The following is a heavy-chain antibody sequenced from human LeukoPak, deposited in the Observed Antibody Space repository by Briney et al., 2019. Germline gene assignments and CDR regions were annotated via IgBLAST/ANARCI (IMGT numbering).Heavy chain of an antibody. V-gene: IGHV4-59*01. CDR3: ARGLLYWNYHYFDY. D-gene: IGHD1-7*01. Sequence: SETLSLTCTVSGGSISSYYWSWIRQPPGKGLEWIGYIYYSGSTDYNPSLKSRVTISVDTSKNQFSLKLSSVTAADTAVYYCARGLLYWNYHYFDYWGQGTLVTVSS. CDR1: GGSISSYY. J-gene: IGHJ4*02. CDR2: IYYSGST.